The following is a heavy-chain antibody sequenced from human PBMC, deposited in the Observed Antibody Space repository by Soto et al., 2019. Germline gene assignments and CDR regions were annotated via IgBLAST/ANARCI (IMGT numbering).Heavy chain of an antibody. D-gene: IGHD4-17*01. J-gene: IGHJ6*03. Sequence: PGGSLRLSCAASGFTFSSYAMSWVRQAPGKELEWVSAISGSGGSTYYADSVKGRFTISRDNSKNTLYLQMNSLRAEDTAVYYCAKNVNGDYPPWYYYYYMDVWGKGTTVTVSS. CDR2: ISGSGGST. CDR3: AKNVNGDYPPWYYYYYMDV. CDR1: GFTFSSYA. V-gene: IGHV3-23*01.